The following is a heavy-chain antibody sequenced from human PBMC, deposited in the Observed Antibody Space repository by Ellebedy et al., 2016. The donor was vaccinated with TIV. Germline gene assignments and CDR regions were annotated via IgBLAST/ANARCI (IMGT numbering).Heavy chain of an antibody. CDR3: ARGLARYY. V-gene: IGHV4-34*01. J-gene: IGHJ4*02. Sequence: MPSETLSLTCAVYGGSFSGYYWSWIRQPPGKGLEWIGEITHSGSTNYNPSLKSRVTISVDTSKNQFSLNLSSVTAADTAVYYCARGLARYYWGQGTLVTVSS. CDR2: ITHSGST. CDR1: GGSFSGYY.